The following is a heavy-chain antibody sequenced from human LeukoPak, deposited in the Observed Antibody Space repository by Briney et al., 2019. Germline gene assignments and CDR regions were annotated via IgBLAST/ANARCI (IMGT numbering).Heavy chain of an antibody. CDR2: ISGSGGST. Sequence: GGTLRLSCAASGFTFSSYGMSWVRQAPGKGLEWVSAISGSGGSTYYADSVKGRFTISRDNSKNTLYLQMNSLRAEDTVVYYCAKVGYSSGWFRQYYFDYWGQGTLVTVSS. CDR1: GFTFSSYG. V-gene: IGHV3-23*01. D-gene: IGHD6-19*01. J-gene: IGHJ4*02. CDR3: AKVGYSSGWFRQYYFDY.